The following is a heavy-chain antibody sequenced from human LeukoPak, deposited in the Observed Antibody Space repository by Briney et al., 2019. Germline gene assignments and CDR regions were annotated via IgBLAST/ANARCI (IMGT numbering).Heavy chain of an antibody. Sequence: GASLRLSCAASGFTFGSYAMSWVRQAPGKGLEWVSAISTSGGSTFYADSVKGRFTISRDNSKNTLYLQMNSLRADDTAMYYCSRYCISTTCPSTDYYATNVWGQGTTVTVSS. V-gene: IGHV3-23*01. D-gene: IGHD2-2*01. CDR2: ISTSGGST. J-gene: IGHJ6*02. CDR3: SRYCISTTCPSTDYYATNV. CDR1: GFTFGSYA.